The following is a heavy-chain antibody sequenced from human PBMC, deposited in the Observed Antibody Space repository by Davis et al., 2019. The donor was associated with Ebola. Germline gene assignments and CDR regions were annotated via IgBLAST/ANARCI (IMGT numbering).Heavy chain of an antibody. V-gene: IGHV3-7*01. CDR1: EFTFSTFW. J-gene: IGHJ4*02. CDR3: AGFPYYDVSGLYRNLGFDF. CDR2: IKRDGSEK. D-gene: IGHD3-22*01. Sequence: PGGSLRLSCAASEFTFSTFWMSWVRQAPGKGLEWVANIKRDGSEKYYVDSVRGRFTISRDNAKNSLYLQMSSLRAEDTAVYYCAGFPYYDVSGLYRNLGFDFWGQGTLVTVSS.